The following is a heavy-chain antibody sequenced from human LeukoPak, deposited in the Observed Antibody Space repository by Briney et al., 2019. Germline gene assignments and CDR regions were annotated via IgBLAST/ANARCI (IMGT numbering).Heavy chain of an antibody. CDR2: IYYSGST. J-gene: IGHJ3*02. CDR1: GGSISSYY. Sequence: SETLSLTCTVSGGSISSYYWSWIRQPPGKGLEWIGYIYYSGSTNYNPSLKSRVTISVDTSKNQFSLKLSSVTAADTAVYYCARTLYDAFDIWGQGTMDTVSS. D-gene: IGHD5-24*01. CDR3: ARTLYDAFDI. V-gene: IGHV4-59*01.